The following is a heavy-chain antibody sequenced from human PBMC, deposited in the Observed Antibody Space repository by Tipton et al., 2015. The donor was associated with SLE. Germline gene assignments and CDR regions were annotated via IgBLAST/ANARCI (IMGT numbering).Heavy chain of an antibody. CDR3: AKDGGKPRIPMVQGERRAFDI. D-gene: IGHD3-10*01. CDR2: SNSDGSRT. CDR1: GLTFSDYW. J-gene: IGHJ3*02. V-gene: IGHV3-74*01. Sequence: SLRLSCAASGLTFSDYWVHWVRQAPGKGLVWVSGSNSDGSRTNYADSVKGRFTMSRDSSKNTLYLQMDSLRADDTAVYYCAKDGGKPRIPMVQGERRAFDIWGQGTMVSVSS.